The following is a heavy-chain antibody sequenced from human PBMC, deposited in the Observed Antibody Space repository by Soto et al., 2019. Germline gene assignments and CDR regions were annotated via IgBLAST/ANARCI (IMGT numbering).Heavy chain of an antibody. CDR2: IYYSGST. Sequence: SETLSLTCTVSGGSISSYYWSWIRQPPGKGLEWIGYIYYSGSTNYNPSLKSRVTISVDTSKNQFSLKLSSVTAADTAVYYFARLLHTGCSGGSRYCFDYWRQGTLVTVSS. V-gene: IGHV4-59*08. CDR3: ARLLHTGCSGGSRYCFDY. D-gene: IGHD2-15*01. CDR1: GGSISSYY. J-gene: IGHJ4*02.